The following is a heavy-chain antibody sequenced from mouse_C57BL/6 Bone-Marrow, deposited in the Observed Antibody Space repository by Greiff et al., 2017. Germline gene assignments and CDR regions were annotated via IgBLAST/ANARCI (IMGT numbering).Heavy chain of an antibody. Sequence: VQRVESGPELVKPGASVKISCKASGYAFSSSWMNWVKQRPGKGLEWIGRIYPGDGDTNYNGKFKGKATLTADKSSSTAYMQLSSPTSEDSAVYFCARSITTVVKFDYWGQGTTLTGSS. CDR1: GYAFSSSW. CDR3: ARSITTVVKFDY. CDR2: IYPGDGDT. J-gene: IGHJ2*01. D-gene: IGHD1-1*01. V-gene: IGHV1-82*01.